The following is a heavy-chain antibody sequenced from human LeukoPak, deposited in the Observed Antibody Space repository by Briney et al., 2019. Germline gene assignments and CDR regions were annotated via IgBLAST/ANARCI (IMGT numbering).Heavy chain of an antibody. CDR2: INDDGSDT. CDR1: GFTFGNHW. CDR3: VRGGPSTWS. J-gene: IGHJ5*02. Sequence: PGGSLRLSCAASGFTFGNHWIHWVRQAPGKGPVWVSRINDDGSDTTYADSVKGRFTISRDDAKNMLFLQMNSLRAEDTAVYYCVRGGPSTWSWGQGTLVTVSS. D-gene: IGHD2-15*01. V-gene: IGHV3-74*01.